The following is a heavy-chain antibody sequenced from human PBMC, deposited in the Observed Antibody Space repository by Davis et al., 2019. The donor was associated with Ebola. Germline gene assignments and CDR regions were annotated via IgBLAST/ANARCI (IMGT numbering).Heavy chain of an antibody. J-gene: IGHJ4*02. V-gene: IGHV3-11*04. CDR2: ISSSGSTI. Sequence: PGGSLRLSCAASGFTFSDYYMNWVRQAPGKGLEWVSYISSSGSTIYYADSVKGRFTISRDNAKNSLYLQMNSLRAEDTAVYYCARDGAEMATIPYDYWGQGTLVTVSS. D-gene: IGHD5-24*01. CDR3: ARDGAEMATIPYDY. CDR1: GFTFSDYY.